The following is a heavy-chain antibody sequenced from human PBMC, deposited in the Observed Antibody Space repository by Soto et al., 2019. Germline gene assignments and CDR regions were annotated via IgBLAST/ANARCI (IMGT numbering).Heavy chain of an antibody. J-gene: IGHJ6*02. CDR1: GFTFSSYG. V-gene: IGHV3-30*03. Sequence: XGSLKLSCAASGFTFSSYGMHWVRQAPGKGLEWVAVISYDGSNAYYADSVKGRFTISRDSSKNTLYLHMNSLRAEDTAVYYCASRPLRSYGMDIWGQGTTVTVS. CDR2: ISYDGSNA. CDR3: ASRPLRSYGMDI.